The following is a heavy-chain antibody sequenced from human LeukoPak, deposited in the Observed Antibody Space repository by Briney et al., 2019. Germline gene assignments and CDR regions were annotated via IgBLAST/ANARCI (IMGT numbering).Heavy chain of an antibody. J-gene: IGHJ5*02. CDR2: IYSGGST. Sequence: GGSLRLSCAASGFTVSSNYMSWVRQAPGKGLEWVSVIYSGGSTYYADSVKGRFTTSRDNSKNTLYLQMNSLRAEDTAVYYCAKDDSGTYYAEWFDPWGQGTLVTVSS. CDR3: AKDDSGTYYAEWFDP. CDR1: GFTVSSNY. V-gene: IGHV3-53*01. D-gene: IGHD1-26*01.